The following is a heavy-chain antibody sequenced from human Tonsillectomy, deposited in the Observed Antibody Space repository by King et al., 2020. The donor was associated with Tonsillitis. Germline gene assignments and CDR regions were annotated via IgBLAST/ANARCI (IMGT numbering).Heavy chain of an antibody. D-gene: IGHD3-10*01. Sequence: VQLVESGGGLVKPGGSLRRSFAASGFTFEKAWMTVGRQAPGKGLEWVGLIKNGGPVDYVAPVNGRVTSSRDDSKNPVYLQMNSLKTEETAVYYCAADLPTEGVGELNYWGQGTLVTVSS. J-gene: IGHJ4*02. V-gene: IGHV3-15*01. CDR2: IKNGGPV. CDR1: GFTFEKAW. CDR3: AADLPTEGVGELNY.